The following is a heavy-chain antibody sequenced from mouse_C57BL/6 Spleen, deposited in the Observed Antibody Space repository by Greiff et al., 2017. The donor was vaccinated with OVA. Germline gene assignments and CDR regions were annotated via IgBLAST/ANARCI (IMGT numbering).Heavy chain of an antibody. J-gene: IGHJ2*01. CDR3: ARTAGGKGYWVYFDY. V-gene: IGHV2-5*01. Sequence: QVQLQQSGPGLVQPSQSLSITCTVSGFSLTSYGVHWVRQSPGKGLEWLGVIWRGGSTDYNAAFMSRLSITKDNSKSQVFFKMNSLQADDTAIYYCARTAGGKGYWVYFDYWGQGTTLTVSS. CDR2: IWRGGST. D-gene: IGHD4-1*01. CDR1: GFSLTSYG.